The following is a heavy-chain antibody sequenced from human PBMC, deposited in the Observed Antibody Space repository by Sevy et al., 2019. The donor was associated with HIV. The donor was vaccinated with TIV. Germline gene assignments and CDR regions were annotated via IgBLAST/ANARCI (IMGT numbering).Heavy chain of an antibody. CDR1: GFTFSTYA. CDR3: AGERTYYYDSSGSDYGYYGMDV. D-gene: IGHD3-22*01. Sequence: SLKISCAASGFTFSTYAMHWVRQAPGKGLEWVAVISYDGSIKYSADSVKGRFTISRDNSKNTLYLQMNSLRPEDTAVYYCAGERTYYYDSSGSDYGYYGMDVWGQGATVTVSS. J-gene: IGHJ6*02. V-gene: IGHV3-30*04. CDR2: ISYDGSIK.